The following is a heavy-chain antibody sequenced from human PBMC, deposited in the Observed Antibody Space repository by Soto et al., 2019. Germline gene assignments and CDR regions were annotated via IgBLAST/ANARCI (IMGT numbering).Heavy chain of an antibody. CDR3: ARGPPPLLRYFDWLHLTPFDY. CDR1: GYTYTADG. CDR2: VRGDNGHT. D-gene: IGHD3-9*01. Sequence: ASVKGSCKGSGYTYTADGISWVRQVPGQGLEWMGWVRGDNGHTNYAQSLQGRVTMTTDTSTNTAYMELRSLRSDDTAVYYCARGPPPLLRYFDWLHLTPFDYWGQGTLVTAPQ. V-gene: IGHV1-18*01. J-gene: IGHJ4*02.